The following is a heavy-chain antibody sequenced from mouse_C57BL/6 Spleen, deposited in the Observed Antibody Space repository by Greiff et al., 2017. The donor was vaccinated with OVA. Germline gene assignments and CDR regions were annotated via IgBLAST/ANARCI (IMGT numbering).Heavy chain of an antibody. Sequence: VKLQESGAELVRPGASVTLSCKASGYTFTDYEMHWVKQTPVHGLEWIGAIDPETGGTAYNQKFKGKAILTADKSSSTAYMELRSLTSEDSAVYYCTRGIYYYGSSSWFAYWGQGTLVTVSA. J-gene: IGHJ3*01. V-gene: IGHV1-15*01. D-gene: IGHD1-1*01. CDR3: TRGIYYYGSSSWFAY. CDR2: IDPETGGT. CDR1: GYTFTDYE.